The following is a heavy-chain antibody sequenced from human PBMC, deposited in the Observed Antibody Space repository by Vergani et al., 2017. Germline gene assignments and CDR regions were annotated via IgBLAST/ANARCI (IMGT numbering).Heavy chain of an antibody. Sequence: QVQLVQSGAEVKKLGASVKVSCKASGYTFTSYYMPWVRQAPGQGLEWVGIINPSGGSTSYAQKFQGRVTMTRYTPTSTVYMELSSLRSEDAAGYYCAMDREEYCCGDCYALAVWGQGTMVTVSS. V-gene: IGHV1-46*01. CDR2: INPSGGST. CDR1: GYTFTSYY. D-gene: IGHD2-21*01. J-gene: IGHJ3*01. CDR3: AMDREEYCCGDCYALAV.